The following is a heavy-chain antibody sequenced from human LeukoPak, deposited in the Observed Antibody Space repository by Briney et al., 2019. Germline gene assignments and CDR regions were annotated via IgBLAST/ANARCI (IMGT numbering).Heavy chain of an antibody. CDR2: VSGGGEDT. CDR1: GFTFSSYA. CDR3: AKPRAMTTGVGRYFDL. D-gene: IGHD1-1*01. Sequence: GGSLKLSCEASGFTFSSYAMSWIRQAPGKGLDWVSAVSGGGEDTYYPDYVKGRFTISRDNSKNTLYLQMNRLRAEDTAIYYCAKPRAMTTGVGRYFDLWGRGTLVTVSS. V-gene: IGHV3-23*01. J-gene: IGHJ2*01.